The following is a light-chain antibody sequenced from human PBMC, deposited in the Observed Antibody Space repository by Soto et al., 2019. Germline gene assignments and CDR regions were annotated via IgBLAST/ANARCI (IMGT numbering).Light chain of an antibody. J-gene: IGKJ1*01. V-gene: IGKV3-20*01. CDR1: QSISSSY. CDR2: GAS. CDR3: QQYGSASWT. Sequence: EIVLTQSPGTLSLSPGKRATLSCRASQSISSSYLAWYQQRPGQAPRLLIYGASSRATGIPDRFSGSGSVAEFTHTISRLGPGDFAVYYCQQYGSASWTFGQGTKVDIK.